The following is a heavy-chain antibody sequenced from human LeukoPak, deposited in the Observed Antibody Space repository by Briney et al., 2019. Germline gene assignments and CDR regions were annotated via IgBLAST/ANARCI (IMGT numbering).Heavy chain of an antibody. CDR1: GFIFSDYY. D-gene: IGHD6-13*01. CDR2: ISSSSTYR. V-gene: IGHV3-11*03. Sequence: PGGSLRLSCGASGFIFSDYYMSWIRQAPGKGLEWVSSISSSSTYRNYADSVKGRFTISRDNDKNSLYLQMNSLRVEDTAVYYCARMGYSSSFDYWGQGTLVTVSS. J-gene: IGHJ4*02. CDR3: ARMGYSSSFDY.